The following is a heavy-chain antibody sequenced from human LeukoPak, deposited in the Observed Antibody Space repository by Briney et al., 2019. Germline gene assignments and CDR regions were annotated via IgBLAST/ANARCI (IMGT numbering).Heavy chain of an antibody. CDR1: GFTFSSYG. V-gene: IGHV3-48*04. CDR2: ISSSGSTI. Sequence: PGGSLRLSCAASGFTFSSYGMHWVRQAPGKGLEWVSYISSSGSTIYYADSVKGRFTISRDNAKNSLYLQMNSLRAEDTAVYYCARDGGAAALSYWGQGTLVTVSS. CDR3: ARDGGAAALSY. D-gene: IGHD6-13*01. J-gene: IGHJ4*02.